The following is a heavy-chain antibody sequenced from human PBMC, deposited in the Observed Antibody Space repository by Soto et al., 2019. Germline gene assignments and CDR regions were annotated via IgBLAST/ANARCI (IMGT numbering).Heavy chain of an antibody. D-gene: IGHD1-26*01. J-gene: IGHJ4*02. CDR1: GFTFSSYG. CDR3: ARSPYSVSYLAYFDY. Sequence: QVQLVESGGGVVQPGRSLRLSCAASGFTFSSYGMHWVRQAPGKGLEWVAVISYDGSNKYYADSVNGRFTISRDNSKNTLYLQMNSLRAEDTAVYYCARSPYSVSYLAYFDYWGQGTVVTVSS. CDR2: ISYDGSNK. V-gene: IGHV3-30*03.